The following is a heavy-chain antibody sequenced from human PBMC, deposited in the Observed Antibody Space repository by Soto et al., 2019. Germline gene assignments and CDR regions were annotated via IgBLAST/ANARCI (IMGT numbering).Heavy chain of an antibody. CDR2: IYYSGST. J-gene: IGHJ4*02. Sequence: SETLSLTCSVSGGSISSSSYYWGWIRQPPGKGLEWIGSIYYSGSTYYNPSLKSRVTISVDTSKNQFSLKLSSVTAADTAVYYCLGLATKVTRFVYWGQGTLVTVSS. CDR3: LGLATKVTRFVY. D-gene: IGHD4-17*01. CDR1: GGSISSSSYY. V-gene: IGHV4-39*01.